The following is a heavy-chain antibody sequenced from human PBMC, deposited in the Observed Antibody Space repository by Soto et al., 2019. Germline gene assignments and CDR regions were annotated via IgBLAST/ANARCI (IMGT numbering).Heavy chain of an antibody. CDR2: INHSGST. J-gene: IGHJ6*02. CDR1: GGSISSGGYY. V-gene: IGHV4-61*08. CDR3: ARDQTYYYDSSGYYPHYYYYYGMDV. D-gene: IGHD3-22*01. Sequence: SETLSLTCTVSGGSISSGGYYWSWIRQPPGKGLEWIGEINHSGSTNYNPSLKRRVTISVDTSKNQFSLKLSSVTAADTAVYYCARDQTYYYDSSGYYPHYYYYYGMDVWGQGTTVTVSS.